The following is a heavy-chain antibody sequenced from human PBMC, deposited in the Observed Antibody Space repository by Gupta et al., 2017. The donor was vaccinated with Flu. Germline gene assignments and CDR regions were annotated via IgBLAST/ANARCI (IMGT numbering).Heavy chain of an antibody. D-gene: IGHD3-10*01. CDR3: STEGYYGSGSYYPYYYYYGMDV. CDR1: GLPFSNAW. CDR2: LKSKADGGTT. Sequence: EVQLVESGGGLVKPGGSLRLSCEASGLPFSNAWMSWVRQAPGKGLEWVGRLKSKADGGTTDYAAPVKGRFTISRDDSKNTLFLQMNSLKTEDTAVYYCSTEGYYGSGSYYPYYYYYGMDVWGQGTTVTVFS. V-gene: IGHV3-15*01. J-gene: IGHJ6*02.